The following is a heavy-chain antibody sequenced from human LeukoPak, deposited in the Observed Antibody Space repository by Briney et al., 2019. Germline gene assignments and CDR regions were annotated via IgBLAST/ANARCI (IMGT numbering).Heavy chain of an antibody. J-gene: IGHJ6*02. CDR2: MNPNGGNT. D-gene: IGHD2-2*01. V-gene: IGHV1-8*01. CDR3: ATFQPYYYGMDV. CDR1: GYTFTSYD. Sequence: GTSVKVSCKASGYTFTSYDINWVRQATGQGLEWMGWMNPNGGNTGYAQKFQGRVTMTRNTSISTAYMELSSLRSEDTAVYYCATFQPYYYGMDVWGQGTTVTVSS.